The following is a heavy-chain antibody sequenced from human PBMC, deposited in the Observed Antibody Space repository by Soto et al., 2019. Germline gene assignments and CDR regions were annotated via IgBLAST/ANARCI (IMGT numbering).Heavy chain of an antibody. J-gene: IGHJ3*02. Sequence: TLSLTCSVSGGSISSGGYYWSWIRQLPGKDLEWIGYIYHSGNTYYNSSLKSRLTISVDTSKNQFSLKLTSVTAADTAVYYCARVGISSSDAFDIWRQGTMVTVSS. CDR3: ARVGISSSDAFDI. CDR1: GGSISSGGYY. V-gene: IGHV4-31*03. D-gene: IGHD6-6*01. CDR2: IYHSGNT.